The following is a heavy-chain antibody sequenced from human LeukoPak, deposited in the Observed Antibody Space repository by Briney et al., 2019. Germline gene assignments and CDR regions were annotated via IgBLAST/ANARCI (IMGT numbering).Heavy chain of an antibody. V-gene: IGHV1-18*01. CDR3: ARDRIDNYDFWSGYLVDAFDI. CDR1: GYTFTSYG. CDR2: ISAYNGNT. Sequence: ASVKVSCKASGYTFTSYGISWVRQAPGQGLEWMGWISAYNGNTNYAQKLQGRVTMTTDTSTSTAYMELRSLRSDDTAVYYCARDRIDNYDFWSGYLVDAFDIWGQGTMVTVSS. D-gene: IGHD3-3*01. J-gene: IGHJ3*02.